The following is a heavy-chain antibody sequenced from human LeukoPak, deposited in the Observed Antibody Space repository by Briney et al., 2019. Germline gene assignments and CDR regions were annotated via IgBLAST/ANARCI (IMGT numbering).Heavy chain of an antibody. CDR3: ARDPQYSSSWYDFWTGDYYYYYMDV. CDR2: INPSGGST. D-gene: IGHD6-13*01. CDR1: GYTFTSYY. Sequence: ASVKVSCKASGYTFTSYYMHWVRQAPGQGLEWMGIINPSGGSTSYAQKFQGRVTMTRDMSTSTVYMELSSLRSEDTAVYYCARDPQYSSSWYDFWTGDYYYYYMDVWGKGTTVTVSS. V-gene: IGHV1-46*01. J-gene: IGHJ6*03.